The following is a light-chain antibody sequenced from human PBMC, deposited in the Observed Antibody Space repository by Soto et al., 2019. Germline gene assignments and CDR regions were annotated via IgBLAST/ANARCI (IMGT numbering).Light chain of an antibody. J-gene: IGLJ1*01. CDR1: SSDVGGYIF. CDR3: CSYTGNPYV. Sequence: QSVLTQPRSVSGSPGQSVAISCTGTSSDVGGYIFVSWYQQHPGKAPKLMIYDTYKRPSGVPDRFSGSKSGNTASLTISGLQAEDDADYYCCSYTGNPYVFGTGTKLTVL. CDR2: DTY. V-gene: IGLV2-11*01.